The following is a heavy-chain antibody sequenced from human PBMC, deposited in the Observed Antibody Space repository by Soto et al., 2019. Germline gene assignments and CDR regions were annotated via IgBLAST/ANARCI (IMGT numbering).Heavy chain of an antibody. D-gene: IGHD2-21*02. J-gene: IGHJ6*02. CDR2: MYNTGST. Sequence: SGTMYVDSTVSGGTISRYYWGWIRQPPGKGLEWIGYMYNTGSTVYNPSFKSRVTISVDTSKNQFSLKLNSVTAADTAVYYCARDLWGYCGTDCYPLDVWGQGTTVTVSS. V-gene: IGHV4-59*01. CDR1: GGTISRYY. CDR3: ARDLWGYCGTDCYPLDV.